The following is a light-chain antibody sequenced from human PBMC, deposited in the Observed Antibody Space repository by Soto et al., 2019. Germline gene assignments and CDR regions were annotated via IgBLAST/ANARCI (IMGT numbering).Light chain of an antibody. Sequence: LPMTQSPSTLSASVGDRVTITGRASQTISNWLAWYQKKPGKAPKILIYDASSLQSGVPSRFSGSGSGTEFTLTISRLQTDDFATYECQQYNTYSWTFGQGTKVDIK. CDR2: DAS. CDR1: QTISNW. CDR3: QQYNTYSWT. V-gene: IGKV1-5*01. J-gene: IGKJ1*01.